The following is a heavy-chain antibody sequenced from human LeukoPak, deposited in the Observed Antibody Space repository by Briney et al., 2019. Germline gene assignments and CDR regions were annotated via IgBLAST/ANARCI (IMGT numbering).Heavy chain of an antibody. J-gene: IGHJ3*02. CDR2: INHSGST. CDR3: ARGRRITMIVVANKVAFDI. V-gene: IGHV4-34*01. D-gene: IGHD3-22*01. CDR1: GGSFSGYY. Sequence: SETLSLTCAVYGGSFSGYYWSWIRQPPGKGLEWIGEINHSGSTNYNPSLKNRVTISVDTSKNQFSLKLSSVTAADTAVYYCARGRRITMIVVANKVAFDIWGQGTMVTVSS.